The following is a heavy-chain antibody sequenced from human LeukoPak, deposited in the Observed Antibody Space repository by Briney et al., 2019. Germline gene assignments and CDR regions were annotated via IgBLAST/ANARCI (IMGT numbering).Heavy chain of an antibody. V-gene: IGHV4-39*07. CDR3: ARGGREFAESYYMDV. CDR2: LYYGGGT. Sequence: PSETLFLTCTVSGGSISSSIYYWGWIRQPPGKGLEWIGSLYYGGGTYYNPSLRSRVTISVDTSKNQFSLKVTSVTAADTAVYYCARGGREFAESYYMDVWGKGTTLTVSS. CDR1: GGSISSSIYY. J-gene: IGHJ6*03. D-gene: IGHD3-10*01.